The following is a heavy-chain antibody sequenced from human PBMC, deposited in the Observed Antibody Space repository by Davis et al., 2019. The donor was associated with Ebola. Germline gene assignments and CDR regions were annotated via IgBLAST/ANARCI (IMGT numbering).Heavy chain of an antibody. CDR1: GFTFSSHW. Sequence: GESLKISCAASGFTFSSHWMHWVRQAPGKGLVWVSRINGDGSRTNYADSVKGRFTISRDNAKKTLYLQMSSPRTEDTAVYYCAKGQDSGMAPGDYWGQGTVVTVSS. CDR2: INGDGSRT. J-gene: IGHJ4*02. V-gene: IGHV3-74*01. D-gene: IGHD5-18*01. CDR3: AKGQDSGMAPGDY.